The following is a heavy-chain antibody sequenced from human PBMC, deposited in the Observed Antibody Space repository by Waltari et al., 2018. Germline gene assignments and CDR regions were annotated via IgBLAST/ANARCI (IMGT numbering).Heavy chain of an antibody. D-gene: IGHD1-26*01. CDR2: IDPKNGGP. Sequence: QVQLVQSGAEVMKPGASLRVSCKTSGYNFSDYYINWVRQAPGQGLEWMGWIGWIDPKNGGPLYSPNFQDRVTMTWDSATTTVYMELRSLKLDDTAIYFCARGRSTLGLSSWGQGTLVTVSS. V-gene: IGHV1-2*02. CDR3: ARGRSTLGLSS. CDR1: GYNFSDYY. J-gene: IGHJ5*02.